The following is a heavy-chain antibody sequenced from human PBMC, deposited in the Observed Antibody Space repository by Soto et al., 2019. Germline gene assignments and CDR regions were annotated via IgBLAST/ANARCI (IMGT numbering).Heavy chain of an antibody. CDR3: AKDPVTTLGGVI. CDR1: GFTFSSYA. D-gene: IGHD3-16*01. J-gene: IGHJ3*02. V-gene: IGHV3-23*01. CDR2: ISGSGGST. Sequence: EVQLLESGGGLVQPGGSLRLSCAASGFTFSSYAMSWVRQAPGKGLEWVSAISGSGGSTYYADSVKGRFTISRDNSKNTLYLQKNRLRAEDTAVYYRAKDPVTTLGGVIWGQGTMVTVSS.